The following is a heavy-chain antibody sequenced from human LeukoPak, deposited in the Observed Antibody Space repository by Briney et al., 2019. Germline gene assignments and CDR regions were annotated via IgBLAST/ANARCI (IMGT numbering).Heavy chain of an antibody. CDR1: GFTFSSYW. CDR3: ARDLLSGFVPCAY. CDR2: IDGDGTTT. Sequence: GGSLRLSCAASGFTFSSYWMHWVRQTPGKGLEWLSRIDGDGTTTNYADSVQGRFTISRDNATNTLYLQMTGLRAEDAAVYYCARDLLSGFVPCAYWGQGTLVTVSS. J-gene: IGHJ4*02. V-gene: IGHV3-74*01. D-gene: IGHD2/OR15-2a*01.